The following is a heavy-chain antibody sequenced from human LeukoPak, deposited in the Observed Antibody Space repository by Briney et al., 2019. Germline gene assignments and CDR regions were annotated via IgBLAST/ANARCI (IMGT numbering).Heavy chain of an antibody. CDR2: ISAYNGNT. J-gene: IGHJ4*02. V-gene: IGHV1-18*04. D-gene: IGHD6-13*01. CDR1: GYTITGYY. CDR3: ARVGPSSSWHGGY. Sequence: ASVKVSCKASGYTITGYYMHWVRQAPGQGLEWMGWISAYNGNTNYAQKLQGRVTMTTDTSTSTAYMELRSLRSDDTAVYYCARVGPSSSWHGGYWGQGTLVTVSS.